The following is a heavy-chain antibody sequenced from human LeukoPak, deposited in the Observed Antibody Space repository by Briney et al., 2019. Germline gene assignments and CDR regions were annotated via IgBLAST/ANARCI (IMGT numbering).Heavy chain of an antibody. Sequence: GGSLRLSCAASGFTFSNYALSWVRQAPGKGLEWVSAIHYSGGSTYYADSVKGRFTISRDNAKNTLYLQMNSLRAEDTAVYYCARGNYYGMDVWGQGTTVTVSS. CDR2: IHYSGGST. CDR1: GFTFSNYA. V-gene: IGHV3-23*01. J-gene: IGHJ6*02. D-gene: IGHD3-10*01. CDR3: ARGNYYGMDV.